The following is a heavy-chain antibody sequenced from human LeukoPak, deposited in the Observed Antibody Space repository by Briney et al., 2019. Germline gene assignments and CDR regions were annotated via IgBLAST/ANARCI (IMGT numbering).Heavy chain of an antibody. J-gene: IGHJ6*02. CDR3: ARGRLHTNGMDV. CDR2: IIPIFGTA. Sequence: GASVKVSCKASGGTSSSYAISWVRQAPGQGLGWMGGIIPIFGTANYAQKFQGRVTITADESTSTAYMELSSLRSEDTAVYYCARGRLHTNGMDVWGQGTTVTVSS. CDR1: GGTSSSYA. V-gene: IGHV1-69*13. D-gene: IGHD4-11*01.